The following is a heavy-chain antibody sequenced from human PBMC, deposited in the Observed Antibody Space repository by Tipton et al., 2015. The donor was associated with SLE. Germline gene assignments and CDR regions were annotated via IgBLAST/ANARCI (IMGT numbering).Heavy chain of an antibody. Sequence: LRLSCTVSGCSISSSSYYWGWIRQPPGKGLEWIGSIYYSGSTYYNPSLKSRATISVDTSKNQFSLKLSSVTAADTAVYYCARRTGATAGFDYWGQGTLVTVSS. CDR1: GCSISSSSYY. D-gene: IGHD1-26*01. J-gene: IGHJ4*02. CDR2: IYYSGST. CDR3: ARRTGATAGFDY. V-gene: IGHV4-39*01.